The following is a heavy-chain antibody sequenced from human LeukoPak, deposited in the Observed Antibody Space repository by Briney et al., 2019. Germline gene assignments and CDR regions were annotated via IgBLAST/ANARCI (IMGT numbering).Heavy chain of an antibody. Sequence: GASVKVSCKASGYTFPNYGVAWVRQAPGQGLEWMGWFNSYNGYTNYAQKFQGRVTMTTDTSTSTAYVELRGLRSGDTAIYYCARAPRGGDGPFDYWGQGTLVTVSS. D-gene: IGHD2-21*02. J-gene: IGHJ4*02. CDR3: ARAPRGGDGPFDY. CDR2: FNSYNGYT. CDR1: GYTFPNYG. V-gene: IGHV1-18*04.